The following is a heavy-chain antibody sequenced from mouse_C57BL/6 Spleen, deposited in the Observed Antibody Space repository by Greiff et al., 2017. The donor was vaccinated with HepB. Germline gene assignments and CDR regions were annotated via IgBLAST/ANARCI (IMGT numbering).Heavy chain of an antibody. CDR2: IYPGSGNT. D-gene: IGHD4-1*01. V-gene: IGHV1-66*01. J-gene: IGHJ2*01. CDR1: GYSFTSYY. Sequence: VQLQQSGPELVKPGASVKISCKASGYSFTSYYIHWVKQRPGQGLEWIGWIYPGSGNTKYNEKFKGKATLTADTSTSTAYMQLSSLTSEDSAVYYCARGGNWDKDYFDYWGQGTTLTVSS. CDR3: ARGGNWDKDYFDY.